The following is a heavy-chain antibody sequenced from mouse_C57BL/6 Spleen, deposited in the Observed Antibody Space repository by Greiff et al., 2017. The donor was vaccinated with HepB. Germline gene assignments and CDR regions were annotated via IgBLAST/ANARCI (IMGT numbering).Heavy chain of an antibody. CDR1: GFSLTSYG. CDR3: GKKGGNSNYGFAY. J-gene: IGHJ3*01. V-gene: IGHV2-5*01. CDR2: IWRGGST. D-gene: IGHD2-5*01. Sequence: VQRVESGPGLVQPSQSLSITCTVSGFSLTSYGVHWVRQSPGKGLEWLGVIWRGGSTDYNAAFMSRLSITKDNSKSQVFFKMNSLQADDTAIYYCGKKGGNSNYGFAYWGQGTLVTVSA.